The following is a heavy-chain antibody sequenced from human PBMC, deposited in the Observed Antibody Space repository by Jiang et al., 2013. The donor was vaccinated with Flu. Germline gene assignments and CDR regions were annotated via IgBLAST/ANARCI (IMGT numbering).Heavy chain of an antibody. J-gene: IGHJ4*02. CDR3: ARAGRSGYSGYDWIH. V-gene: IGHV1-2*06. CDR2: INPNSGGT. Sequence: SGAEVKKPGASVKVSCKASGYTFTGYYMHWVRQAPGQGLEWMGRINPNSGGTNYAQKFQGRVTMTRDTSISTAYMELSRLRSDDTAVYYCARAGRSGYSGYDWIHWGQGTPGHRLL. D-gene: IGHD5-12*01. CDR1: GYTFTGYY.